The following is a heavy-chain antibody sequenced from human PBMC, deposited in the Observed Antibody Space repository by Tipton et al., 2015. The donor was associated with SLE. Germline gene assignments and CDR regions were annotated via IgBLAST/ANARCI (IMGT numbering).Heavy chain of an antibody. D-gene: IGHD1-26*01. Sequence: QSGAEVKKPGASVKVSCKASGYTFTSYAMNWVRQAPGQGLEWMGWINDGNGDTKYSQNFQGRVALTRDTSANTVYMELSSLRSEDTAIYFCARWAGAGIVASFDYWGQGTLVTVSS. J-gene: IGHJ4*02. V-gene: IGHV1-3*01. CDR2: INDGNGDT. CDR1: GYTFTSYA. CDR3: ARWAGAGIVASFDY.